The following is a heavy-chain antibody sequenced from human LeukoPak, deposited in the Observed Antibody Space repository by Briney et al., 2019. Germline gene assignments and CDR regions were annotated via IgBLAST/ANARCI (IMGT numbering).Heavy chain of an antibody. D-gene: IGHD3-10*01. Sequence: GGSLRLSCAASGFTFSTYAMTWVRQAPGKGLEWVSTISGGGDGTHYADSVKGRFTISRNNSKNTLYLQMSNLRADDTAVYYCAKDLHGSGTYFDYWGQGTLVPVSS. J-gene: IGHJ4*02. CDR3: AKDLHGSGTYFDY. CDR2: ISGGGDGT. V-gene: IGHV3-23*01. CDR1: GFTFSTYA.